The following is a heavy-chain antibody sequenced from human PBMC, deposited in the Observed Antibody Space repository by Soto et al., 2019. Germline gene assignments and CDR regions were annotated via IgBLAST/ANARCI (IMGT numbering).Heavy chain of an antibody. D-gene: IGHD3-16*02. Sequence: QVQLVESGGGVVQPGRSLRLSCAASGFTFSSYAMHWVRQAPGKGLEWVAVISYDGSNKYYADSVKGRFTISRDNSKNTLYLQMNSLGAEDTAVYYCARVGGELSLSGVPLVFWGQGTMVTVSS. CDR1: GFTFSSYA. CDR3: ARVGGELSLSGVPLVF. CDR2: ISYDGSNK. V-gene: IGHV3-30-3*01. J-gene: IGHJ3*01.